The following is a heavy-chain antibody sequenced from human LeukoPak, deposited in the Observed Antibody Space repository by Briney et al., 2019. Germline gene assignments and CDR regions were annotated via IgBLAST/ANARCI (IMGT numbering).Heavy chain of an antibody. CDR3: ARGAGIVVVTAIEKYYYGMDV. CDR1: GFTFSSYA. J-gene: IGHJ6*02. D-gene: IGHD2-21*02. V-gene: IGHV3-30-3*01. CDR2: ISYDGSNK. Sequence: PGGSLRLSCAASGFTFSSYAMHWVRQAPGKGLEWVAVISYDGSNKYYADSVKGRFTTSRDNSKNTLYLQMNSLRAEDTAVYYCARGAGIVVVTAIEKYYYGMDVWGQGTTVTVSS.